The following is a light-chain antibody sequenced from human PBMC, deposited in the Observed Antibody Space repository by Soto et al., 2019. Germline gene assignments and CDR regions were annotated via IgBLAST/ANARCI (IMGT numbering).Light chain of an antibody. J-gene: IGKJ2*01. CDR1: QGVSDNY. CDR3: QQYGSSPRT. Sequence: EVVLTQSPGTLSLSPGEGATLSCRASQGVSDNYLAWYQHKPGQPPRLLIYGASNRATAIPDRFSGSGSGTDFTITISRLEPEDFAVYFCQQYGSSPRTFGQGTKLDIK. V-gene: IGKV3-20*01. CDR2: GAS.